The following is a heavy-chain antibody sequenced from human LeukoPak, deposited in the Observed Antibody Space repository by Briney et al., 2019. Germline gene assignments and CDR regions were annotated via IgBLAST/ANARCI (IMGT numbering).Heavy chain of an antibody. Sequence: GSSVKVSCKASGGTFSSYAISWVRQAPGQGLEWMGWFNPENGNTNYAQKVQGRVTMTADTSTSTSYMDLSSLRSEDTAVYYCARGPHSSSWPDIPRDYWGQGTLVTVSS. V-gene: IGHV1-18*01. CDR1: GGTFSSYA. J-gene: IGHJ4*02. D-gene: IGHD6-13*01. CDR3: ARGPHSSSWPDIPRDY. CDR2: FNPENGNT.